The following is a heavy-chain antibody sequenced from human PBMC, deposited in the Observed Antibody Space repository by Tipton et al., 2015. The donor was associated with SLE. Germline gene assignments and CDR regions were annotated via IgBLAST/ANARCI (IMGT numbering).Heavy chain of an antibody. CDR2: INQSGSA. CDR3: ARRRFQSASDS. J-gene: IGHJ4*02. D-gene: IGHD2-21*01. V-gene: IGHV4-34*01. CDR1: GGSFSDPY. Sequence: TLSLTCAVYGGSFSDPYWTWIRQPPGKGLEWIGEINQSGSANYNPSLKSRLVMSIDASKNQFSLKLSSVTAADAAVYYCARRRFQSASDSWGQGTVVSVPS.